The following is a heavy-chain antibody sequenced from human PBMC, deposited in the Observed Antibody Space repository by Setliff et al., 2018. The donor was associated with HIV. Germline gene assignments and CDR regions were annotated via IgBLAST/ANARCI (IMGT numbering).Heavy chain of an antibody. CDR1: GFTFSSFS. CDR2: ISSSSSYI. Sequence: AGGSLRLSCSASGFTFSSFSINWVRQAPGKGLEWVSSISSSSSYIYYADSVRGRFTIARDDAKSSLYLQMNSLRAEDTAVYYRARVGYSSSWGKYYYYMDVWGKGTTVTVSS. V-gene: IGHV3-21*01. CDR3: ARVGYSSSWGKYYYYMDV. J-gene: IGHJ6*03. D-gene: IGHD6-6*01.